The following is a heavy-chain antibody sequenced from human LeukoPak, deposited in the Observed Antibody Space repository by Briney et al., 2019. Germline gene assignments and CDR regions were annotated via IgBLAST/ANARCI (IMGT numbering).Heavy chain of an antibody. J-gene: IGHJ4*02. CDR3: ARDLVDSGGYYFDY. V-gene: IGHV4-4*02. CDR2: IYHSGST. Sequence: SETLSLTCAVSGGSISSDNWWTLLSQPPGKGLEWIGQIYHSGSTNYSPSLKSRVTISVDKSKNNFSLKLSSVTAADTAIYYCARDLVDSGGYYFDYWGQGTLVTVSS. CDR1: GGSISSDNW. D-gene: IGHD3-22*01.